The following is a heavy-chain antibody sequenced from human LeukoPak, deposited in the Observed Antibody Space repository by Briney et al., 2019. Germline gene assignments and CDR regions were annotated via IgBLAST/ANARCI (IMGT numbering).Heavy chain of an antibody. CDR3: VKRGFYDGSGRFYFDN. J-gene: IGHJ4*02. D-gene: IGHD3-22*01. CDR1: GFTFTSCA. CDR2: LSTSGGST. V-gene: IGHV3-23*01. Sequence: PGGSLRLSCAASGFTFTSCAMSWVRQVPGKGLEWVSTLSTSGGSTYYADSVKGRFTISRDNSKNTLYLQLNSLRAEDTAIYYCVKRGFYDGSGRFYFDNWGQGTLVNVSS.